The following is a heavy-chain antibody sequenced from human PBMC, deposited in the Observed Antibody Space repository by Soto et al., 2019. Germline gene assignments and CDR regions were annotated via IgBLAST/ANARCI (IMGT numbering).Heavy chain of an antibody. V-gene: IGHV1-18*01. Sequence: QVQLVQSGAEVKKPGASVKVSCKASGYTFTSYGISWVRQAPGQGLEWMGWISAYNGNTNYAQKLQGRVTMTTDTSTSTAYMELRSLRSDDTAVYSCASFFNSGSYPTYYYYGMDVWGQGTTVTVSS. CDR3: ASFFNSGSYPTYYYYGMDV. J-gene: IGHJ6*02. CDR1: GYTFTSYG. CDR2: ISAYNGNT. D-gene: IGHD1-26*01.